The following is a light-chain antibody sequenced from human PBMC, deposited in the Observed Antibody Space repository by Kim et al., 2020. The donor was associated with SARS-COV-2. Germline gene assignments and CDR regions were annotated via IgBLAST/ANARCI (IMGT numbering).Light chain of an antibody. CDR1: NSDVGAYNS. Sequence: QSALTQPASVSGSPGQSITISCTGTNSDVGAYNSVSWYQQHPGTAPKLIISAVSKRPSGVSDRFSGSKSGNTASLTISGLQAEDEADYCCNSYTASASDFGTGTKVTVL. CDR2: AVS. J-gene: IGLJ1*01. V-gene: IGLV2-14*01. CDR3: NSYTASASD.